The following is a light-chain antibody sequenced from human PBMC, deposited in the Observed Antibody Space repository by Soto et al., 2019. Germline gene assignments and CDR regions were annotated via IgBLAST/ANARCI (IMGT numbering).Light chain of an antibody. J-gene: IGKJ1*01. CDR2: AAS. CDR3: QQSYIFPWT. Sequence: DIQMTQSPSSLSASVGDRVTITCRASQSVSTYLNWYQQRPGKAPKLLIYAASSLQSGVPSRFSGSGSCTDFTLTISSLQREDFAIYYCQQSYIFPWTFGQGIKVEIK. V-gene: IGKV1-39*01. CDR1: QSVSTY.